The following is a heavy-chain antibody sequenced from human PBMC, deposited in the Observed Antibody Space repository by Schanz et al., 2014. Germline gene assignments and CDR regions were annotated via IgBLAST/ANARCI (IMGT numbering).Heavy chain of an antibody. J-gene: IGHJ6*03. Sequence: QVQLVQSGAEVKKPGSSVKVSCKASRSTFSSYTISWVRQARGQGLEWVGRIVPIAGITNYAQRFQGRVTITADKSSDTAYMELSSLRSEDTAVYYCARVSMEFERGKSYYYYMDVWGRGTTVTVSS. D-gene: IGHD3-10*01. CDR3: ARVSMEFERGKSYYYYMDV. CDR2: IVPIAGIT. V-gene: IGHV1-69*02. CDR1: RSTFSSYT.